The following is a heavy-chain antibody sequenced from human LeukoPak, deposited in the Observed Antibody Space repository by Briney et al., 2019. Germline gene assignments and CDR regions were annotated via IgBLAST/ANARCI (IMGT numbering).Heavy chain of an antibody. CDR2: IYYSGST. CDR1: GDSISSYY. CDR3: ARRFRISSSSSDAFDI. Sequence: SETLFLTCTVSGDSISSYYWSWIRQPPGKGLEWIGEIYYSGSTNYNPSLKSRVTISVDTSKNHLSLKVRSVTAADTAVYYCARRFRISSSSSDAFDIWGQGTMVTVSS. V-gene: IGHV4-59*01. J-gene: IGHJ3*02. D-gene: IGHD6-13*01.